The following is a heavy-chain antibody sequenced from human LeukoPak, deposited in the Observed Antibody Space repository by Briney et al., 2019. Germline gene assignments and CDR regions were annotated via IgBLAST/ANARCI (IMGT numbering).Heavy chain of an antibody. J-gene: IGHJ5*02. CDR3: ARDGPLYYYGSGSYFDFASWFDP. V-gene: IGHV4-39*07. CDR1: GGSISSSSYY. CDR2: IYYSGST. D-gene: IGHD3-10*01. Sequence: SETLSLTCTVSGGSISSSSYYWGWIRQPPGKGLEWIGSIYYSGSTYYNPSLKSRVTISVDTSKNQFSLKLSSVTAADTAVYYCARDGPLYYYGSGSYFDFASWFDPWGQGTLVTVSS.